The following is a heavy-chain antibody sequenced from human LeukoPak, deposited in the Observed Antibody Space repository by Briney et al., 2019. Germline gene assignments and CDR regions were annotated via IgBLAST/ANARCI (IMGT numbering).Heavy chain of an antibody. Sequence: GGSLRLSCEASGFTFSSYAMSWVRQAPGQGLEWVSAISASGGSTNYADSVKGRFTISRDNSKNTLYMQLNSLRAEDTAVYYCAKVDIFERHCYDSSGDLDYWGQGTRVTVFS. CDR1: GFTFSSYA. D-gene: IGHD3-22*01. J-gene: IGHJ4*02. CDR2: ISASGGST. V-gene: IGHV3-23*01. CDR3: AKVDIFERHCYDSSGDLDY.